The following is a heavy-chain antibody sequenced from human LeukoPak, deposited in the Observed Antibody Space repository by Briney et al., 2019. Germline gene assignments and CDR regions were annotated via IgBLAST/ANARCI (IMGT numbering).Heavy chain of an antibody. J-gene: IGHJ4*02. Sequence: SVKVSCKASGGTFSSYTISRVRQAPGQGLEWMGRIIPILGIANYAQKFQGRVTITADKSTSTAYMELSSLRSEDTAVYYCARGFPGLTPFDYWGQGTLVTVSS. CDR2: IIPILGIA. CDR1: GGTFSSYT. CDR3: ARGFPGLTPFDY. D-gene: IGHD3/OR15-3a*01. V-gene: IGHV1-69*02.